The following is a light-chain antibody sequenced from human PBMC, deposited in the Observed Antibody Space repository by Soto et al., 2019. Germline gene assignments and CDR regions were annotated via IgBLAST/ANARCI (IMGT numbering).Light chain of an antibody. Sequence: DIQLTQSPSFLSASVGDRVTITCRASQGISSYLAWYQQKPGKAPKLLIYAASTLQSGVPSRFSGSGSGTEFTLTISSLQPEDFAVYYCQQRGTWPLTFGGGTEVEIK. CDR2: AAS. J-gene: IGKJ4*01. CDR1: QGISSY. CDR3: QQRGTWPLT. V-gene: IGKV1-9*01.